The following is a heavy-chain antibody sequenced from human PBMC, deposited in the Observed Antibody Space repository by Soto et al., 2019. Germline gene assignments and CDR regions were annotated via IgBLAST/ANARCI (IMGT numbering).Heavy chain of an antibody. CDR2: INAGNGNT. Sequence: AASVKVSCKASGYTFTSYAMHWVRQAPGQRLEWMGWINAGNGNTKYSQKFQGRVTITRDTSASTAYMELSSLRSEDTAVYYCARDPFRIAVAGTLFDYWGQGTLVTVSS. D-gene: IGHD6-19*01. CDR1: GYTFTSYA. V-gene: IGHV1-3*01. J-gene: IGHJ4*02. CDR3: ARDPFRIAVAGTLFDY.